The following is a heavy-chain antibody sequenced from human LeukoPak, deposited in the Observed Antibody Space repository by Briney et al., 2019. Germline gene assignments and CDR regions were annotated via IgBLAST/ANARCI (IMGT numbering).Heavy chain of an antibody. D-gene: IGHD3-22*01. CDR3: AKDTLDSNGYCFDY. J-gene: IGHJ4*02. CDR1: GFTFSRFP. Sequence: GGSLRLSCAASGFTFSRFPMHWVRQAPGKGLEYVSAISSDGGATYYAYSVKGRFTISRDNPKNTLYLQMNSLRAEDTAVYYCAKDTLDSNGYCFDYWGQGTLVTVSS. V-gene: IGHV3-64*04. CDR2: ISSDGGAT.